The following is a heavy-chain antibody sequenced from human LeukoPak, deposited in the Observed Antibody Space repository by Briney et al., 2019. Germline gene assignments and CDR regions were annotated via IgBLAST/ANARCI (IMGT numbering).Heavy chain of an antibody. CDR1: GFTFSNHA. J-gene: IGHJ4*02. Sequence: GGSLRLSCAASGFTFSNHAMTWVRQAPGKGLEWVANIKQDGSAKNYGDSVKGRFTISRDNAKDSLYLQMNSLRVEDTAMYFCAKNRRVHTTDYTDYWGQGTPVTVSS. CDR2: IKQDGSAK. D-gene: IGHD4/OR15-4a*01. CDR3: AKNRRVHTTDYTDY. V-gene: IGHV3-7*03.